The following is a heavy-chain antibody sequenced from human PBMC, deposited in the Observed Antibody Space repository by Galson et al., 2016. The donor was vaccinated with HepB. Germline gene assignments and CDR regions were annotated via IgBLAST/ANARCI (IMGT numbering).Heavy chain of an antibody. CDR2: ISYDGSTN. CDR3: GKNVQGSGWYLIQCLEKFYYYDN. CDR1: GFTFKKYA. Sequence: LRLSCAASGFTFKKYAMYWVRQAPGKGLEWVAVISYDGSTNNYADSVRGRFTISRDNSKTRLYLQMNSLRPEDTATYYCGKNVQGSGWYLIQCLEKFYYYDNWGQGALVTVSS. J-gene: IGHJ4*02. V-gene: IGHV3-30-3*02. D-gene: IGHD6-19*01.